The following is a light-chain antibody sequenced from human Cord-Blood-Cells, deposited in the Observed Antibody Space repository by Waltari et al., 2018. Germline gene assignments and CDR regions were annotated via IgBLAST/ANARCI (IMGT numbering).Light chain of an antibody. V-gene: IGLV2-23*01. Sequence: QSALTQPASVSGSPGQSITISCTGTSSDVWSYNLVSWYQQHPGKAPKLMIYEGSKRPSGVSNLFSGSKSGNTASLTISGLQAEDEADYYCCSYAGSSTYVFGTGTKVTVL. J-gene: IGLJ1*01. CDR3: CSYAGSSTYV. CDR1: SSDVWSYNL. CDR2: EGS.